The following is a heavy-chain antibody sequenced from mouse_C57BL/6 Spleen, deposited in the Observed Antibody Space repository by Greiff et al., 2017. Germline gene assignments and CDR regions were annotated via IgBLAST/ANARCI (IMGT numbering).Heavy chain of an antibody. CDR3: TGEGIYYDYDWFAY. D-gene: IGHD2-4*01. V-gene: IGHV6-3*01. Sequence: EVQGVESGGGLVQPGGSMKLSCVASGFTFSNYWMNWVRQSPEKGLEWVAQIRLKSDNYATHYAESVKGRFTISRDDSKSSVYLQMNNLRAEDTGIYYCTGEGIYYDYDWFAYWGQGTLVTVSA. CDR1: GFTFSNYW. CDR2: IRLKSDNYAT. J-gene: IGHJ3*01.